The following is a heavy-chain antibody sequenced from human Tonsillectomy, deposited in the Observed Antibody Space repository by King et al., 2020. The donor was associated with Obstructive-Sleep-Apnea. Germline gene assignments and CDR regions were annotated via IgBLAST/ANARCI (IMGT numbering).Heavy chain of an antibody. CDR2: IYYSGST. CDR1: GGSISSYY. D-gene: IGHD5-24*01. Sequence: VQLQESGPGLVKPSETLSLTCTVSGGSISSYYWSWIRQPPGKGLEWIGYIYYSGSTNYNPSLKSRVTISVDTSKNQFSLKLSFVTAADTAVYYCARGIPITGTYWYFDLWGRGTLVTVSS. CDR3: ARGIPITGTYWYFDL. J-gene: IGHJ2*01. V-gene: IGHV4-59*01.